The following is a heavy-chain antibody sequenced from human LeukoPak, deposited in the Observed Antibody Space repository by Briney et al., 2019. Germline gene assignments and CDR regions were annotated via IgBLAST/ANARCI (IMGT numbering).Heavy chain of an antibody. CDR1: GYTFTGYY. CDR2: INPNSGGT. Sequence: ASVKVSCKASGYTFTGYYMHWVRQAPGQGLEWMLWINPNSGGTNYAQTFQGRVTMTRDTSISTAYMELSRLRSDDTAVYYCARGLRFLEWLLYQYYFDYWGQGTLVTVSS. V-gene: IGHV1-2*02. J-gene: IGHJ4*02. D-gene: IGHD3-3*01. CDR3: ARGLRFLEWLLYQYYFDY.